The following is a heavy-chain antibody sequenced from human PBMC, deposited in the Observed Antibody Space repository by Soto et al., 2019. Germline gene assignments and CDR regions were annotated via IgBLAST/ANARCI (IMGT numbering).Heavy chain of an antibody. Sequence: SETLSLTCTVSGGSISSYYWSWIRQPPGKGLEWLGYIYYSGSTNYNPSLKSRVTISVDTSKNQFSLKLSSVTAADTAVYYCARRYYGSGSHVDWGQGTLVTVSS. CDR2: IYYSGST. CDR3: ARRYYGSGSHVD. D-gene: IGHD3-10*01. V-gene: IGHV4-59*01. J-gene: IGHJ4*02. CDR1: GGSISSYY.